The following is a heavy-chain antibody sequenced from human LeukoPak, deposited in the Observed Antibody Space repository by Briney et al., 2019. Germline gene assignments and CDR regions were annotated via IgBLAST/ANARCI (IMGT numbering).Heavy chain of an antibody. CDR2: IYPGDSDT. CDR1: GYSFTSYW. Sequence: GESLKISCKGSGYSFTSYWIGWVRQMPGKGLEWMGIIYPGDSDTRYSPSFQGQVTISADKSISTAYLQWSSLKASDTAMYYCARGRPYCTNGVCYTGEDDYWGQGTLVTVSS. D-gene: IGHD2-8*01. J-gene: IGHJ4*02. CDR3: ARGRPYCTNGVCYTGEDDY. V-gene: IGHV5-51*01.